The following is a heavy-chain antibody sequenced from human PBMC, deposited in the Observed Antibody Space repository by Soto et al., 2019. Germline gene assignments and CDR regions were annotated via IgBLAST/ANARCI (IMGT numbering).Heavy chain of an antibody. V-gene: IGHV1-69*13. CDR1: GGTFSSYA. J-gene: IGHJ4*02. CDR2: IIPIFGTA. CDR3: ARGKEGITITSD. D-gene: IGHD3-16*01. Sequence: ASVKVSCKASGGTFSSYAISWVRQAPGQGLEWMGGIIPIFGTANYAQKFQGRVTITADESTSTAYMELSSLRSEDTAVYYCARGKEGITITSDWGQGTLVTVSS.